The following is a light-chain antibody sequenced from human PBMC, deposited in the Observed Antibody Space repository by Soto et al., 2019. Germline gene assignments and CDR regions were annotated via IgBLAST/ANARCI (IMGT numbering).Light chain of an antibody. CDR1: SSNIGTNY. J-gene: IGLJ2*01. V-gene: IGLV1-47*02. CDR3: AAWDDSLRGPV. Sequence: QSVLTQPPSASGTPGQRVTISCSGSSSNIGTNYVYWYQQLPGTAPKLLIYSNNQRPSGGPDRFSGSKSGTSASLAISWLRSAEEADYYCAAWDDSLRGPVFGGGTKVTVL. CDR2: SNN.